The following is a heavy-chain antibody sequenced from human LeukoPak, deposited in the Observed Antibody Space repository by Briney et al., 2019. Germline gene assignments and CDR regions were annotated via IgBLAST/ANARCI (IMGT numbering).Heavy chain of an antibody. CDR1: GFTFSDYY. D-gene: IGHD3-10*01. CDR2: VDPNSGRT. CDR3: AKDLPGRSYYGNDY. J-gene: IGHJ4*02. Sequence: GASVKVSCKASGFTFSDYYIHWVRQAPGQGLEWMGWVDPNSGRTDYAQKFQGRVTMTRDTSTTTVYLQLRKLISDDTALYFCAKDLPGRSYYGNDYWGQGSLVTVSS. V-gene: IGHV1-2*02.